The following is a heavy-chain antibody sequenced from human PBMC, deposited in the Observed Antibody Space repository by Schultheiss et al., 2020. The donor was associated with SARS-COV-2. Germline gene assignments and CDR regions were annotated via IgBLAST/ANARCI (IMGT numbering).Heavy chain of an antibody. V-gene: IGHV1-69*05. Sequence: SVKVSCKASGYTFTSYGISWVRQAPGQGLEWMGGIIPIFGTANYAQKFQGRVTITRDTSASTAYMELSSLRSEDTAVYYCARGGGRYYYYGMDVWGQGTTVTVS. CDR1: GYTFTSYG. CDR2: IIPIFGTA. CDR3: ARGGGRYYYYGMDV. J-gene: IGHJ6*02.